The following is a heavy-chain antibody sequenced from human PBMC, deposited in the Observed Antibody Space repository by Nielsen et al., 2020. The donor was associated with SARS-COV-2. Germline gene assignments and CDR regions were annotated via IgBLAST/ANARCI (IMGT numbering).Heavy chain of an antibody. CDR3: TTGVYYGSGSYDGY. V-gene: IGHV3-15*01. CDR2: IKSKTDGGTT. Sequence: GGSLRLSCAASGFTFSNAWMSWVRQAPGKGLEWVGRIKSKTDGGTTDYVAPVKGRFTISRDDSKNTLYLQMNSLKTEDTAVYYCTTGVYYGSGSYDGYWGQGTLVTVSS. D-gene: IGHD3-10*01. J-gene: IGHJ4*02. CDR1: GFTFSNAW.